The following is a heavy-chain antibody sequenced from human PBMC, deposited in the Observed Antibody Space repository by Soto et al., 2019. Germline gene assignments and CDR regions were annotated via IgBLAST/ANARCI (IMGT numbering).Heavy chain of an antibody. CDR3: ARTHLHYYGSGSYSN. Sequence: SLRLSCAASGFTFSSYGMHWVRQAPGKGLEWVAVIWYDGSNKYYADSVKGRFTISRDNSKNTLYLQMNSLRAEDTAVYYCARTHLHYYGSGSYSNWGQGTLVTVSS. CDR2: IWYDGSNK. CDR1: GFTFSSYG. J-gene: IGHJ4*02. D-gene: IGHD3-10*01. V-gene: IGHV3-33*01.